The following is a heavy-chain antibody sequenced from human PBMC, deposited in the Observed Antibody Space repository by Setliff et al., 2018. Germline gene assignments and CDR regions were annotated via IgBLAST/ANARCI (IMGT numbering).Heavy chain of an antibody. CDR2: MNPNIGNT. Sequence: GASVKVSCKASGYTFTSYDINWVRQAAGQGLEWMGWMNPNIGNTDYAPKFQDRVTLSRNTSISTVYMELSSLTSDDTAVYYCAREGRARGSYSSSWYVRQDQYGMDVWGQGTTVTVS. CDR3: AREGRARGSYSSSWYVRQDQYGMDV. CDR1: GYTFTSYD. V-gene: IGHV1-8*03. J-gene: IGHJ6*02. D-gene: IGHD6-13*01.